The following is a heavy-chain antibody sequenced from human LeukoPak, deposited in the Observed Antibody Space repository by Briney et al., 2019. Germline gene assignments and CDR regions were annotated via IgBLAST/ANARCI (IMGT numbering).Heavy chain of an antibody. CDR2: ISGSGGSI. V-gene: IGHV3-23*01. CDR3: AKDRGNNYGLGVS. J-gene: IGHJ5*02. Sequence: GGSLRLSCAASGFSFTSYAMSWVRQAPGKGLEWVSAISGSGGSIYYADAVKGRFTISRDNSKSTLYLQMSSLRAEDTAVYYCAKDRGNNYGLGVSWGQGTLVTVSS. D-gene: IGHD3-10*02. CDR1: GFSFTSYA.